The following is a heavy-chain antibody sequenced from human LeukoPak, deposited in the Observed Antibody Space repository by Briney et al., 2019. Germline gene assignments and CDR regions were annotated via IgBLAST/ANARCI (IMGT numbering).Heavy chain of an antibody. CDR3: ARHGAAMAYDYMDV. J-gene: IGHJ6*03. Sequence: PSETLSLTCTVSGGSIRSSSYYWGWIRQPPGKGLEWIGSIYYSGSTYYNPSLKSRVTISVDTSKNQFSLKLSSVTAADTAVYYCARHGAAMAYDYMDVWGKGTTVTVSS. D-gene: IGHD5-18*01. V-gene: IGHV4-39*01. CDR1: GGSIRSSSYY. CDR2: IYYSGST.